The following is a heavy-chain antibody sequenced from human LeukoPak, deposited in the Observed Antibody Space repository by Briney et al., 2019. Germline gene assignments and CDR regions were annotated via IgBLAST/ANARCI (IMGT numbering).Heavy chain of an antibody. CDR2: ISYDGSKK. V-gene: IGHV3-30-3*01. Sequence: GTSLRLSCAASGFTFSTYAMHWVRQAPGKGREGVAVISYDGSKKYYADSVKGRFTISRDHYKNTLSVQMNSLRAEDTAVYYCAREYRGWQDYYFDYWGQGTLVIVSS. D-gene: IGHD6-19*01. J-gene: IGHJ4*02. CDR3: AREYRGWQDYYFDY. CDR1: GFTFSTYA.